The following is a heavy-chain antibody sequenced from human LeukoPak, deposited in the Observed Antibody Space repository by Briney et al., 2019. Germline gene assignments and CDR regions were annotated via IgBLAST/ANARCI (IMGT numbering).Heavy chain of an antibody. CDR2: IYYSGST. CDR3: ARATSNSYNWFDP. J-gene: IGHJ5*02. V-gene: IGHV4-30-4*08. D-gene: IGHD6-6*01. CDR1: GGSFSGYY. Sequence: SETLSLTCAVYGGSFSGYYWSWIRQPPGKGLEWIGYIYYSGSTYYNPSLKSRVTISVDTSKNQFSLKLSSVTAADTAVYYCARATSNSYNWFDPWGQGTLVTVSS.